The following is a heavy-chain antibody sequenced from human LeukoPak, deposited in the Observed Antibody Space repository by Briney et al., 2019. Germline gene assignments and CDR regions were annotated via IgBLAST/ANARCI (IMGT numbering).Heavy chain of an antibody. D-gene: IGHD6-13*01. CDR1: GYTFTSYG. CDR3: ARVEAAAGLGAFDI. J-gene: IGHJ3*02. CDR2: ISAYNGST. Sequence: ASVKVSCKASGYTFTSYGISWVRQAPGQGLEWMGWISAYNGSTNYAQKLQGRVTMTTDTSTSTAYMELRSLRSDDTAVYYCARVEAAAGLGAFDIWGQGTMVTVSS. V-gene: IGHV1-18*01.